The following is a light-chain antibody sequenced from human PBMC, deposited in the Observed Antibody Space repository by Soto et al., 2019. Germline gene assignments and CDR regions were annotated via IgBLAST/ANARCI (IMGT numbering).Light chain of an antibody. V-gene: IGKV1-39*01. CDR2: GAA. J-gene: IGKJ4*01. CDR3: QQSYNIQALT. Sequence: DIQMTQCPSSLSASVGDRFAITFRASHNIRNYLNWYQQKPGKAPRVLIYGAASLQSGVPSRFSGSGSGTNFSLTINSLQPEDYATYYCQQSYNIQALTFGGGTKVDIK. CDR1: HNIRNY.